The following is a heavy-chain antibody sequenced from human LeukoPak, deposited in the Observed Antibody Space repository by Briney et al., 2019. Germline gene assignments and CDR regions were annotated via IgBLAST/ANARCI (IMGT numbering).Heavy chain of an antibody. Sequence: PGGSLRLSCAASGFTFSSYAMDWVRQAPGKGLEWVAVISYDGSNKYYADSVKGRFTISRDNSKNTLYLQMNSLRAEDTAVYYCARDKTSYDSSGYYYWGQGTLVTVSS. CDR3: ARDKTSYDSSGYYY. V-gene: IGHV3-30*04. J-gene: IGHJ4*02. D-gene: IGHD3-22*01. CDR2: ISYDGSNK. CDR1: GFTFSSYA.